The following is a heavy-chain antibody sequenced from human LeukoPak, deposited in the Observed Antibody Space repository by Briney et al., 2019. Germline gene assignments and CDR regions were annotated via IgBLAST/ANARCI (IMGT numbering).Heavy chain of an antibody. Sequence: GGSLRLSCAASGFTFSSYEMNWVRQAPGKGLEWGSYISSSGSTIYYADSVKGRFTISRDNAKNSLYLQMNSLRAEDTAVYYCARGYSSSWYGDYWGQGTLVTVSS. CDR3: ARGYSSSWYGDY. V-gene: IGHV3-48*03. CDR2: ISSSGSTI. CDR1: GFTFSSYE. J-gene: IGHJ4*02. D-gene: IGHD6-13*01.